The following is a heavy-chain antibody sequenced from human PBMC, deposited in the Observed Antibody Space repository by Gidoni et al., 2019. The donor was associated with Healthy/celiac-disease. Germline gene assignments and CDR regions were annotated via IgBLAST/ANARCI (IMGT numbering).Heavy chain of an antibody. J-gene: IGHJ4*02. CDR3: ARGFRWSGSYPPYFDY. Sequence: EVQLVESGGGLVQPGGSLRLSCAASGFTFSSYDMHWVRQATGKGLEWVSAIGTAGDTYYPGSVKGRFTISRENAKNSLYLQMNSLRAGDTAVYYCARGFRWSGSYPPYFDYWGQGTLVTVSS. CDR2: IGTAGDT. CDR1: GFTFSSYD. V-gene: IGHV3-13*04. D-gene: IGHD1-26*01.